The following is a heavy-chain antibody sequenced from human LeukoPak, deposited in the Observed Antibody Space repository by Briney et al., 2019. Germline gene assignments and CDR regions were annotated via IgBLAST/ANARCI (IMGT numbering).Heavy chain of an antibody. CDR3: ASLKNYYDSSGNLVTDAFDI. D-gene: IGHD3-22*01. V-gene: IGHV1-18*01. Sequence: ASVKVSCKASGYTFIRYGITWVRQAPGQGLEWMAWISPYNGNTKYAQKFQGRVTMTTDTSTSTAYMELRSLTSDDTAVYYCASLKNYYDSSGNLVTDAFDIWGQGTMVTVSS. CDR1: GYTFIRYG. J-gene: IGHJ3*02. CDR2: ISPYNGNT.